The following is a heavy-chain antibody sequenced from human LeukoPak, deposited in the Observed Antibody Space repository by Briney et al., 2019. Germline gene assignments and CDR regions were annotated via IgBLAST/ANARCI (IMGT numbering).Heavy chain of an antibody. CDR3: ARDRGSSGWYRRRDAFDI. Sequence: SGTLSLTCAVSGGPIRSINCWSWVRQPPGKGLEKIGETYHSGSTNYNPSPKSRVTISVDKSKNQFSLKLSSVTAADTAVYYCARDRGSSGWYRRRDAFDIWGQGTMVTVSS. V-gene: IGHV4-4*02. CDR2: TYHSGST. CDR1: GGPIRSINC. D-gene: IGHD6-19*01. J-gene: IGHJ3*02.